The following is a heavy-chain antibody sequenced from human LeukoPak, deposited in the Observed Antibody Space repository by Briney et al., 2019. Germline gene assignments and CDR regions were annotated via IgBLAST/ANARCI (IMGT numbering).Heavy chain of an antibody. CDR3: ARDVGYGSGSYYSAAGWFDP. J-gene: IGHJ5*02. CDR1: GFPFGYYH. Sequence: GGSLRLSCAASGFPFGYYHMSWVRQAPGKGLEWVSAISGSGRDTYIADSVKGRFTISRDNAKNSLYLQMNSLRAEDTALYHCARDVGYGSGSYYSAAGWFDPWGQGTLVTVSS. D-gene: IGHD3-10*01. V-gene: IGHV3-23*01. CDR2: ISGSGRDT.